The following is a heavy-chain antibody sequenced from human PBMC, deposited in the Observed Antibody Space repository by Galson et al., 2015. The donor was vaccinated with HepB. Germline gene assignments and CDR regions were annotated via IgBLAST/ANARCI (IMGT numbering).Heavy chain of an antibody. V-gene: IGHV6-1*01. D-gene: IGHD5-18*01. CDR1: GDSVSSNSAA. J-gene: IGHJ3*02. Sequence: CAISGDSVSSNSAAWNWIRQSPSRGLEWLGRTSYRSKWYNDYAVSVKSRITINPDTSKNQFSLQLNSVTPEDTAVYYCARNMVTPFGPNDAFDIWGQGTMVTVSS. CDR2: TSYRSKWYN. CDR3: ARNMVTPFGPNDAFDI.